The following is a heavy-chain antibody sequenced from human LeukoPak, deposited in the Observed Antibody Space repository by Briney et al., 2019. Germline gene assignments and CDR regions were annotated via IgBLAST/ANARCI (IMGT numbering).Heavy chain of an antibody. D-gene: IGHD3-3*01. CDR1: GFTFSSYA. V-gene: IGHV3-23*01. Sequence: GGSLRLSCAASGFTFSSYAMSWVRQAPGKGLEWVSAISGSGGSTYYADSVKGRFTISRDNSKNTLYLQMNSLRAEDTAVYYCAKSQRTIFGVVIIGLDYWGQGTLVTVSS. CDR3: AKSQRTIFGVVIIGLDY. CDR2: ISGSGGST. J-gene: IGHJ4*02.